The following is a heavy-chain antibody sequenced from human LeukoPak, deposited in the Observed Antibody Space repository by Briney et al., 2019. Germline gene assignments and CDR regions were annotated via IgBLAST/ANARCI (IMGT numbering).Heavy chain of an antibody. CDR3: ARVKAVAGTLPHLLDY. V-gene: IGHV4-34*01. CDR2: INHRGST. D-gene: IGHD6-19*01. J-gene: IGHJ4*01. CDR1: GGSFSVYY. Sequence: SETLSLTCAVYGGSFSVYYWSWIRQPPGKGREWIGEINHRGSTSYNPSLKSRLTISKDQFKNQFSLKLTSVTVADTAVYFCARVKAVAGTLPHLLDYWGQGTLVTVSS.